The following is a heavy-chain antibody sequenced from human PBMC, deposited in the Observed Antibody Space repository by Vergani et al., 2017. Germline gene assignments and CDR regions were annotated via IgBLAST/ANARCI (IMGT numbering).Heavy chain of an antibody. Sequence: EVQLVESGGGLVQPGRSLRLSCAASGFTFDDYAMHWVRQAPGKGLEWVSGISWNSGSIGYADSVKGRFTISRDNAKNSLYLQMNSLGAEDTALYYCASGGSWGAAREGGQGTLVTVSS. D-gene: IGHD3-16*01. J-gene: IGHJ4*02. CDR2: ISWNSGSI. CDR3: ASGGSWGAARE. CDR1: GFTFDDYA. V-gene: IGHV3-9*01.